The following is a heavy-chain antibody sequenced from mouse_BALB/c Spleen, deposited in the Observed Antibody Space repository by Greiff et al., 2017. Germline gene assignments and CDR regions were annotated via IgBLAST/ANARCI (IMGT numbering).Heavy chain of an antibody. D-gene: IGHD1-1*01. CDR1: GFTFSSYG. J-gene: IGHJ1*01. V-gene: IGHV5-6-3*01. CDR2: INSNGGST. Sequence: EVKLMESGGGLVQPGGSLKLSCAASGFTFSSYGMSWVRQTPDKRLELVATINSNGGSTYYPDSVKGRFTISRDNAKNTLYLQMSSLKSEDTAMYYCARNYYGSFHWYFDVWGAGTTVTVSS. CDR3: ARNYYGSFHWYFDV.